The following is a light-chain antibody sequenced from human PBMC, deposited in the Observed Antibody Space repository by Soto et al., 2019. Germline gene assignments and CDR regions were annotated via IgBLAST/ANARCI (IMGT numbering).Light chain of an antibody. V-gene: IGLV2-18*02. CDR3: TSYTSSSTYV. Sequence: QSALTQPPSVSGSPGQSVAISCTGTSSDVGSSNGVSWYQQPPGTAPKLMIYDVSNRPSGVPDRFSGPKSGNTASLTISGLQAEDEADYYCTSYTSSSTYVFGSGTKVTVL. CDR2: DVS. CDR1: SSDVGSSNG. J-gene: IGLJ1*01.